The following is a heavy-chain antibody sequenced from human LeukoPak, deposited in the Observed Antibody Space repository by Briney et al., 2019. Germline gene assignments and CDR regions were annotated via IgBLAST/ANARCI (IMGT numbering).Heavy chain of an antibody. D-gene: IGHD1-26*01. CDR3: ARHGMGALFDY. V-gene: IGHV3-9*01. Sequence: PGGSLRLSCAASGFTFDDYAMHWVRQAPGKGLEWVSGISWNSGSIGYADSVKGRFTISRDNAKNSLYLQMNSLRAEDTAVYYCARHGMGALFDYWGQGTLVTVSS. CDR1: GFTFDDYA. CDR2: ISWNSGSI. J-gene: IGHJ4*02.